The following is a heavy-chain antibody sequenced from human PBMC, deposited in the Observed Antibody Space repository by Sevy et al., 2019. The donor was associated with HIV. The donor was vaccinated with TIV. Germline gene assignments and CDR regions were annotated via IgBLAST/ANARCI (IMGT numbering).Heavy chain of an antibody. CDR1: GFTFSSYW. CDR2: VNSDGSST. V-gene: IGHV3-74*01. D-gene: IGHD1-26*01. CDR3: VAANTWEDH. Sequence: GGSLRLSCATSGFTFSSYWMHWVRQAPGQGLVWISGVNSDGSSTNYADSVKGRFTISRDCAENTLCLQMNSLRTEDTAVHFCVAANTWEDHWGQGTLVTVSS. J-gene: IGHJ4*02.